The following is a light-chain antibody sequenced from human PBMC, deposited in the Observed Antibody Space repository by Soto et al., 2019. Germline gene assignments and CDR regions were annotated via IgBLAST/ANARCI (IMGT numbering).Light chain of an antibody. V-gene: IGKV1-8*01. CDR3: QHYYTYPLI. J-gene: IGKJ4*01. Sequence: AIRMTQSPSSVSASTGDRVTITCRASQGISPYLAWYQQKPGKAPEILIYDTSTLESGVPSRFSGSGSRTDFTLTINSLQSEDFATYYCQHYYTYPLIFGGGTKVEIK. CDR2: DTS. CDR1: QGISPY.